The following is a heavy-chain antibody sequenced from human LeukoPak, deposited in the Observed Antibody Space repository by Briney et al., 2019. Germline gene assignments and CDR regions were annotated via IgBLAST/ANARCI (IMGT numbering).Heavy chain of an antibody. CDR3: ARHAKAYGSSWDY. V-gene: IGHV5-10-1*01. Sequence: GESLKISCNGSGYSFTTYWISCVRQMPGKGLEWMGRIDPSDSYTNYSPSFQGHVTISADNSFSTAYLQWTSLMTTDSAKYKCARHAKAYGSSWDYWGQGTLVTVSS. CDR2: IDPSDSYT. J-gene: IGHJ4*02. CDR1: GYSFTTYW. D-gene: IGHD6-13*01.